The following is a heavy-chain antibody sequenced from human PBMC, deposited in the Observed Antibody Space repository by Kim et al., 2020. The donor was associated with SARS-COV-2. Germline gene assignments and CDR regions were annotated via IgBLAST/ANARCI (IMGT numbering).Heavy chain of an antibody. CDR3: ARDPSRAYDY. CDR1: GGSFSGYY. CDR2: INHSGST. Sequence: SETLSLTCAVYGGSFSGYYWSWIRQPPGKGLEWIGEINHSGSTNYNPSLKSRVTISVDTSKNQFSLKLSSVTAADTAVYYCARDPSRAYDYWGQGTLVTVSS. J-gene: IGHJ4*02. V-gene: IGHV4-34*01. D-gene: IGHD2-2*01.